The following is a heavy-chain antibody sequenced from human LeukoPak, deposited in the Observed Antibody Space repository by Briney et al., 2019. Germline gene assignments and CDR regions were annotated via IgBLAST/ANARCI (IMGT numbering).Heavy chain of an antibody. Sequence: TGGSLRLSCLTSGFTFSTNAMSWVRQAPGKGLEWISGISGSGASTYYADSVTGRFTISRDNSRNTLYLQMNSLRGGDTAVYYCAKDVGKWESLHFFDYWGQGTLVTVSS. V-gene: IGHV3-23*01. CDR3: AKDVGKWESLHFFDY. J-gene: IGHJ4*02. CDR2: ISGSGAST. CDR1: GFTFSTNA. D-gene: IGHD1-26*01.